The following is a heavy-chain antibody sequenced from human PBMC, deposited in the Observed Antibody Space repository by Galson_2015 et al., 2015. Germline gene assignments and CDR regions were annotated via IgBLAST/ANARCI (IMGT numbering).Heavy chain of an antibody. CDR3: ARVHTAGFYTMDP. CDR2: IRTGSSAI. J-gene: IGHJ5*02. CDR1: GFIFSSYS. D-gene: IGHD2-21*02. V-gene: IGHV3-48*02. Sequence: SLRLSCAVSGFIFSSYSMNWVRQAPGKGLEWVSYIRTGSSAIYYADSVKGRFTISRDDAKNSLYLQMSSLRDEDTGIYYCARVHTAGFYTMDPWGQRTLVTVSS.